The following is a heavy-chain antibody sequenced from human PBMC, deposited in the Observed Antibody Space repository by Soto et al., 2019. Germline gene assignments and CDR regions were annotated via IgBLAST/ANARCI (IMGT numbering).Heavy chain of an antibody. J-gene: IGHJ5*01. CDR2: IIPIFGTA. Sequence: SVKVSCKASGGTFSSYAISWVRQAPGQGLEWMGGIIPIFGTANYAQKFQGRVTITADESTSTAYMELSSLRSEDTAVYYCARRGCSSTSCYSVEKGFDSWGQGTLVTVSS. D-gene: IGHD2-2*02. V-gene: IGHV1-69*13. CDR1: GGTFSSYA. CDR3: ARRGCSSTSCYSVEKGFDS.